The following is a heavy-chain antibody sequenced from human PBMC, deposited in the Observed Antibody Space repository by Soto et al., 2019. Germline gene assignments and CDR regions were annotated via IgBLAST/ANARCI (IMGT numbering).Heavy chain of an antibody. CDR2: IIPISDTT. D-gene: IGHD2-2*01. Sequence: QVQLVHSGAEVKKPGSSVKVSCKASGGTFSSYAISWVRQAPGQGLDWRGGIIPISDTTNYAQKFQGRVTIAADEATSTAYMELSSLRSEDTAVYYCARSQGSSTSLEIYYYYYYGMDVWGQGTTVTVSS. J-gene: IGHJ6*02. CDR3: ARSQGSSTSLEIYYYYYYGMDV. CDR1: GGTFSSYA. V-gene: IGHV1-69*01.